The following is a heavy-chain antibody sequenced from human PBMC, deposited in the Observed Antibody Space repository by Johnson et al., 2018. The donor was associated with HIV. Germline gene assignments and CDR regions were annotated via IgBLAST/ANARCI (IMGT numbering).Heavy chain of an antibody. V-gene: IGHV3-23*04. J-gene: IGHJ3*02. D-gene: IGHD2-21*02. Sequence: VQLVESGGGVVQPGKSLRLSCAASGFTFSSYAMSWVRQAPGKGLEWVSAISGSGGSTYYADSVKGRFTISRDNSKNTLYLQMNSLRAEDTAVYYCAKDRVVTNDAFDIWGQGTMVTVSS. CDR2: ISGSGGST. CDR3: AKDRVVTNDAFDI. CDR1: GFTFSSYA.